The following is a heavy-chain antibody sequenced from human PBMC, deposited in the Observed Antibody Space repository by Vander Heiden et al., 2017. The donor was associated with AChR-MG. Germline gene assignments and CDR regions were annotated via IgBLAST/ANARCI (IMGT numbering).Heavy chain of an antibody. D-gene: IGHD6-19*01. J-gene: IGHJ6*03. Sequence: VQLVESGGGVAQPGRSLRLSCVASGFTFRIYSMYWVRQAPGTGLEWVAVVSYDGSKKYYADSVEGRFSISRDNSKNTLYLQMDSLRPEDTAMYYCAREAYTNGWYTYYYYYYMDAWGKGTTVTVSS. CDR3: AREAYTNGWYTYYYYYYMDA. CDR1: GFTFRIYS. CDR2: VSYDGSKK. V-gene: IGHV3-30-3*01.